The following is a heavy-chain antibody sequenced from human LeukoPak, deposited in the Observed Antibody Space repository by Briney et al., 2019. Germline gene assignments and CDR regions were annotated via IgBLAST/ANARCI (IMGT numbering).Heavy chain of an antibody. CDR3: AREGSGYYIDY. D-gene: IGHD3-22*01. V-gene: IGHV3-7*01. J-gene: IGHJ4*02. Sequence: GGSLRLSCAASGFTSSSYWMGWVRQALGKGLEWVANIKQDGSEKYYVDSVKGRFTISRDNAKNSLYLQMNSLRAEDTAVYYCAREGSGYYIDYWGQGTLVTVSS. CDR1: GFTSSSYW. CDR2: IKQDGSEK.